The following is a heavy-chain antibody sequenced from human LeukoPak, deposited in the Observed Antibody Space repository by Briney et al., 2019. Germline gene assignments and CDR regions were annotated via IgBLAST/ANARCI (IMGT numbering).Heavy chain of an antibody. CDR3: ARISLTFGGAYYMDV. CDR2: VSYGGST. CDR1: GGSISAYY. Sequence: PSETLSLTCTVSGGSISAYYWSWIRQPPGKGLEWIGYVSYGGSTKSNSSLKSRVSISVDTSKDHFSLKLSSVTAADTAVYYCARISLTFGGAYYMDVWGKGTTVTISS. J-gene: IGHJ6*03. D-gene: IGHD3-16*01. V-gene: IGHV4-59*01.